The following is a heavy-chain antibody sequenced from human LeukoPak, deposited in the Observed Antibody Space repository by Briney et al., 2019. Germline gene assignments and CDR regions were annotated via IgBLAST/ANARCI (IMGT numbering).Heavy chain of an antibody. J-gene: IGHJ4*02. D-gene: IGHD6-25*01. CDR1: GGSISSSSYY. Sequence: SETLSLTCTVSGGSISSSSYYWGWIRQPPGKGLEWIGSIYYRGNTYYNPSLKSRITISVDTSKNQFSLILSSVTAADTAVYYCARLEWGSAGSGSFDYWGQGTVVTVSS. CDR2: IYYRGNT. CDR3: ARLEWGSAGSGSFDY. V-gene: IGHV4-39*01.